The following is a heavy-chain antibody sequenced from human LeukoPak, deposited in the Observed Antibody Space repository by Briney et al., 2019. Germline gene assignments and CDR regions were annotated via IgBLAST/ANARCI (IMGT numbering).Heavy chain of an antibody. CDR1: GFTFNTXX. Sequence: GSLRLSCAASGFTFNTXXXTXXRQXXXXXXXXXXGISGXGSNAYYAGXXXXXXXISXDNSKNTLYLQMNSLRVEDTALYYCAKDLQRWIQLPDYWGQGTLVTVSS. CDR2: ISGXGSNA. J-gene: IGHJ4*02. V-gene: IGHV3-23*01. D-gene: IGHD5-24*01. CDR3: AKDLQRWIQLPDY.